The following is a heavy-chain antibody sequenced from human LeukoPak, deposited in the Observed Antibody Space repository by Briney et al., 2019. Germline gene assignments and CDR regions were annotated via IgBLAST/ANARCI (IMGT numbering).Heavy chain of an antibody. CDR2: ITSSLSYV. CDR1: GFTFKSYT. CDR3: ARDFGRTSDWQPRLYYGMDV. V-gene: IGHV3-21*01. D-gene: IGHD2-2*01. J-gene: IGHJ6*02. Sequence: GGSLRLSCAASGFTFKSYTMNWVRQAPGKGLEWVSSITSSLSYVSYADSVKGRFTISRDNAKNSLSLQMNSLRAEDTAVYYCARDFGRTSDWQPRLYYGMDVWGQGTTVTVSS.